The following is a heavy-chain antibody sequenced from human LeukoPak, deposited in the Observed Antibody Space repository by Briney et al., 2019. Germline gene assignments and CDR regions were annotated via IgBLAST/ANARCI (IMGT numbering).Heavy chain of an antibody. CDR2: IIPILGIA. D-gene: IGHD5-24*01. Sequence: SVKVSCKASGGTFSSYTISWVRQAPGQGLEWMGRIIPILGIANYAQKFQGRVTITADKSTSTAYMELVSLRSEDTAVYYCARDVEMATIYFDYWGQGTLVTVSS. CDR3: ARDVEMATIYFDY. V-gene: IGHV1-69*04. CDR1: GGTFSSYT. J-gene: IGHJ4*02.